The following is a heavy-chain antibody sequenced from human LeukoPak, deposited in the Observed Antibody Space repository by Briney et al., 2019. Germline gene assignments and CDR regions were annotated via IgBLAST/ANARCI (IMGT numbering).Heavy chain of an antibody. J-gene: IGHJ4*02. Sequence: GGSLRLSCAASRFTLSTYWMSWVRQAPGKGLEWVAHIKQDGSQEYYVDSVKGRFTISRDSAKNSLYLQMNSLRAKDTAVYYCARGVPYDSWSGPHYSDYWGQGTLVTVSS. V-gene: IGHV3-7*01. CDR1: RFTLSTYW. D-gene: IGHD3-3*01. CDR3: ARGVPYDSWSGPHYSDY. CDR2: IKQDGSQE.